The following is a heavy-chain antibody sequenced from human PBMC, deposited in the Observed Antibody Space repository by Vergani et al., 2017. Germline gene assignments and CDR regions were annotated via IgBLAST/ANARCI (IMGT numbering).Heavy chain of an antibody. CDR3: ARDRDADRWGNDRVC. CDR2: IWTSGNT. V-gene: IGHV4-61*02. D-gene: IGHD1-1*01. J-gene: IGHJ6*01. CDR1: GASISSGIYF. Sequence: QVQLQESGPGLVKPSQTLSLACNVSGASISSGIYFWSWFRQPAGKGLDWIGRIWTSGNTYYTPSLESRVTISMDTSKNQFLLKLTSVTAADTAVYFWARDRDADRWGNDRVCWEQG.